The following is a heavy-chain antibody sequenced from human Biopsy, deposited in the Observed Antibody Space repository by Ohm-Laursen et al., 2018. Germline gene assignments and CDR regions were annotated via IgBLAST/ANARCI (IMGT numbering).Heavy chain of an antibody. Sequence: SDTLSLTCTVSGGFISTYYWNWIRQPAGKALEWIGRIYNTGSTNYNPSLQSRVTMSVDTSKNQFSLKMSSVTAADTAVYYCARDLPYYENSGYGAFDMWGQRTMVTVSS. V-gene: IGHV4-4*07. CDR1: GGFISTYY. CDR2: IYNTGST. D-gene: IGHD3-22*01. J-gene: IGHJ3*02. CDR3: ARDLPYYENSGYGAFDM.